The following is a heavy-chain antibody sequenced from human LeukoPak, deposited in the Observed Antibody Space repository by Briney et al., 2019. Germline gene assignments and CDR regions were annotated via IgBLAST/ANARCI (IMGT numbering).Heavy chain of an antibody. D-gene: IGHD6-19*01. Sequence: ASVKVSCKASGCTFTSYGISWVRQAPGQGLEWMGWISAYNGNTNYAQKLQGRVTMTTDTSTSTAYMELRSLRSDDTAVYYCARDGIAVAGDYYYYGMDVWGKGTTVTVSS. V-gene: IGHV1-18*04. J-gene: IGHJ6*04. CDR3: ARDGIAVAGDYYYYGMDV. CDR1: GCTFTSYG. CDR2: ISAYNGNT.